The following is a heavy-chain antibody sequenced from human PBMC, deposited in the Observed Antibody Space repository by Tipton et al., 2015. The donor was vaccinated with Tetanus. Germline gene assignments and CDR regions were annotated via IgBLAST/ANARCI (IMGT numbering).Heavy chain of an antibody. V-gene: IGHV4-31*03. Sequence: TLSLTCTVSGESISGSPFFWNWFRQQPGKGPEWLGYIYYRGSTFYNPPLKSRVKISVDTSKNQFSLNMTSVTAADTAVYYCARERGGGRVVRLNWFDPWGQVTLVTVSS. D-gene: IGHD6-6*01. CDR3: ARERGGGRVVRLNWFDP. J-gene: IGHJ5*02. CDR2: IYYRGST. CDR1: GESISGSPFF.